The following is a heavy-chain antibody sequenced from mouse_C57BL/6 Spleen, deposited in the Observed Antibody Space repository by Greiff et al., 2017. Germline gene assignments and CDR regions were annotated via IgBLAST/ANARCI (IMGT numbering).Heavy chain of an antibody. CDR1: GYTFTSYD. CDR3: ARGGYDYDGHFDY. V-gene: IGHV1-85*01. J-gene: IGHJ2*01. D-gene: IGHD2-4*01. CDR2: IYPRDGST. Sequence: VKLVESGPELVKPGASVKLSCKASGYTFTSYDINWVKQRPGQGLEWIGWIYPRDGSTKYNEKFKGKATLTVDTSSSTAYMELHSLTSEDSAVYFCARGGYDYDGHFDYWGQGTTLTVSS.